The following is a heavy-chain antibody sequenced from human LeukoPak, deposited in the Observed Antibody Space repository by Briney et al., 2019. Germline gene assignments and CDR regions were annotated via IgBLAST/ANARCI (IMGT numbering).Heavy chain of an antibody. D-gene: IGHD5-18*01. CDR2: IIPIFGTA. Sequence: ASVKVSCKASGGTFSSYAISWVRQAPGQGLEWMGGIIPIFGTANYAQKFQGRVTITTDESTSTAYMELSSLRSEDTAVYYCARDRGYSYGGFDYWGQGTLVTVSS. CDR3: ARDRGYSYGGFDY. CDR1: GGTFSSYA. J-gene: IGHJ4*02. V-gene: IGHV1-69*05.